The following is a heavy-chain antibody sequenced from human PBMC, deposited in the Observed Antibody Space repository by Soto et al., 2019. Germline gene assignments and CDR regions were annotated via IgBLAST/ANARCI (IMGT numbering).Heavy chain of an antibody. D-gene: IGHD2-15*01. Sequence: EVQLVESGGGLIQPGGSLRLSCAASGFSVSSYYMSWVRQAPGKGLEWVSVIYNSGGTYYADSVKGRFTISRDNSKNTLYLQMNSLRADDPAMYYCARDLGGYLDYWGQGTVVTVSS. CDR3: ARDLGGYLDY. V-gene: IGHV3-53*01. CDR2: IYNSGGT. CDR1: GFSVSSYY. J-gene: IGHJ4*02.